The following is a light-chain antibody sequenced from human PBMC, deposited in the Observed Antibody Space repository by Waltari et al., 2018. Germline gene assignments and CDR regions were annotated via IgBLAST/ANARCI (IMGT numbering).Light chain of an antibody. J-gene: IGKJ4*01. CDR2: ATS. CDR1: QSISWF. CDR3: QQYNSYSLLS. Sequence: DIQMTQSPSSLFASVGDTVTVTCRASQSISWFLNWYQYKPGEAPQLLIYATSTLRSGAPSRFSGSGSETEFTLTISSLQPDDFATYYCQQYNSYSLLSFGGGTKVEIK. V-gene: IGKV1-5*01.